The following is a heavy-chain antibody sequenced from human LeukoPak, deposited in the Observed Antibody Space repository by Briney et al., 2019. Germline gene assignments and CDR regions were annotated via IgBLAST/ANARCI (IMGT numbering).Heavy chain of an antibody. CDR2: IRYDGSND. CDR3: AKDKYYDSRGYYYMHV. J-gene: IGHJ6*03. Sequence: GGSLRLSCAASGFTFSSFGMHWVRQAPGKGLEWVAFIRYDGSNDYYADSVKGRLTISRDNSKNTLYLQMNSLRTEDTAVYYCAKDKYYDSRGYYYMHVWGKGTTVTVSS. D-gene: IGHD3-22*01. V-gene: IGHV3-30*02. CDR1: GFTFSSFG.